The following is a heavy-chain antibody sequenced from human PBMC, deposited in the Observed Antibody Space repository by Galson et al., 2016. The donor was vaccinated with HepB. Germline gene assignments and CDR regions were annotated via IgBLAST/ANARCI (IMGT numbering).Heavy chain of an antibody. J-gene: IGHJ5*02. D-gene: IGHD2-2*01. CDR3: VRQEATIVVAPTDYFDP. V-gene: IGHV4-39*01. Sequence: SETLSLTCTVSGGSMSSSTPYWGWIRQPPGKGLEWIGSIYFGGKTFFDPSLKSRATISVDTSNKQFSLKLTSVTAADTAVYYCVRQEATIVVAPTDYFDPWGQGTLVSVSS. CDR2: IYFGGKT. CDR1: GGSMSSSTPY.